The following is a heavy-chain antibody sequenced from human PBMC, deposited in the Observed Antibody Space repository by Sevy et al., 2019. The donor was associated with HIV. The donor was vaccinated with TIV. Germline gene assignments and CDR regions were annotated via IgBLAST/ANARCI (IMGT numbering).Heavy chain of an antibody. CDR3: AKVGSDFWSGYHMGGGFDY. CDR1: GFTFSSYA. J-gene: IGHJ4*02. Sequence: GGSLRLSCAASGFTFSSYAMIWVRQAPGKGLEWVSAISGSGGSTYYADSVKGRFTISRDNSKNTLYLQMNSLRAEDTAVYYCAKVGSDFWSGYHMGGGFDYWGQRTLVTVSS. D-gene: IGHD3-3*01. V-gene: IGHV3-23*01. CDR2: ISGSGGST.